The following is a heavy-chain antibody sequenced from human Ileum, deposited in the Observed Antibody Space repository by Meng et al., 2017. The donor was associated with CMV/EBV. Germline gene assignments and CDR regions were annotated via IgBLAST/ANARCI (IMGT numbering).Heavy chain of an antibody. V-gene: IGHV3-9*01. CDR2: ISWNSVTI. CDR3: AKGLSVVAVAGTATFDAFDI. D-gene: IGHD6-19*01. Sequence: GGSLRLSCAASGFSFDDYAMHWVRQAPGKGPEWVSGISWNSVTIAYADSVKGRFTISRDNAKNSLILQMNSLRPEDTALYYCAKGLSVVAVAGTATFDAFDIWGQGTVVTVSS. J-gene: IGHJ3*02. CDR1: GFSFDDYA.